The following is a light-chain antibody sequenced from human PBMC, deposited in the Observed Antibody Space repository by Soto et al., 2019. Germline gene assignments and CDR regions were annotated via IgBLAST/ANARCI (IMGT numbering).Light chain of an antibody. J-gene: IGKJ1*01. CDR3: KHYDNSLWT. CDR2: GAS. Sequence: ESVVTQSPGTQSLSPGERATLFCRASQNVRSSYLVRYQHRPGKAPRLLIYGASTRATGIPDRFSGSGSGTDFTLTINRLEPEDFAVYSCKHYDNSLWTFGQGTKVQIK. V-gene: IGKV3-20*01. CDR1: QNVRSSY.